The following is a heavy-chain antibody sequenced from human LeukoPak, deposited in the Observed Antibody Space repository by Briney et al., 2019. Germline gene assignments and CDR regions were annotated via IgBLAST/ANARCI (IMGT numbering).Heavy chain of an antibody. V-gene: IGHV3-53*01. D-gene: IGHD4-23*01. CDR2: IYSGGST. CDR3: ARVRELPYYYYMDV. CDR1: GFTFSSNY. Sequence: GGSLRLSCAASGFTFSSNYMSWVRQAPGKGLEWVSVIYSGGSTYYADSVKGRFTISRDNSKNTLYLQMNSLRAEDTAVYYCARVRELPYYYYMDVWGKGTTVTVSS. J-gene: IGHJ6*03.